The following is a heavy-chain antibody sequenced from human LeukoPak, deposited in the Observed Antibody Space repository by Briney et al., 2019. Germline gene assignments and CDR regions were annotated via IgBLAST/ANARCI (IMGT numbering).Heavy chain of an antibody. D-gene: IGHD3-10*01. Sequence: GGSLRLSCAASGFTFSTYWMHWVRQAPGKGLVWVSRIKSDGSATTYADFVKGRFTVSRDNAKNTLYLQMSSLRSEDTAMYFCARVGGRGSIGGDCWGQGTLVTVSS. V-gene: IGHV3-74*03. J-gene: IGHJ4*02. CDR3: ARVGGRGSIGGDC. CDR1: GFTFSTYW. CDR2: IKSDGSAT.